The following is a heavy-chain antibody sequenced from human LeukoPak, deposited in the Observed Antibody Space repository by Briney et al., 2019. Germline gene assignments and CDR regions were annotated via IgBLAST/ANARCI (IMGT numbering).Heavy chain of an antibody. CDR2: MNPNSGNT. CDR3: ARKDDILTGIDY. CDR1: GYTFTSYD. D-gene: IGHD3-9*01. V-gene: IGHV1-8*01. Sequence: ASVKVSCKASGYTFTSYDINWVRQATGQGGEWMGWMNPNSGNTGYAQKFQGRVTMTRNTSISTAYMELSSLRSEDTAVYYCARKDDILTGIDYWGQGTLATVSS. J-gene: IGHJ4*02.